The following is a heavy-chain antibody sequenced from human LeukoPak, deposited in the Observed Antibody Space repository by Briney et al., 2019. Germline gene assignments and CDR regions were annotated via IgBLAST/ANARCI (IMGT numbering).Heavy chain of an antibody. D-gene: IGHD2-15*01. J-gene: IGHJ4*02. CDR1: GYSFTSYW. Sequence: GESLKISCKGSGYSFTSYWISWVRQMPGKGLEWMGRIDPSDSYTNYSPSFQGHVTISADKSISTAYLQWSSLKASDTAMYYCARHDIVVVVAAADYRGQGTLVTVSS. CDR2: IDPSDSYT. CDR3: ARHDIVVVVAAADY. V-gene: IGHV5-10-1*01.